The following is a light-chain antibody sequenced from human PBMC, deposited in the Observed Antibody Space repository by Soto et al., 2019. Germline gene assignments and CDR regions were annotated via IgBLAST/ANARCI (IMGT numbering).Light chain of an antibody. CDR2: GAS. CDR1: QSVSSSF. V-gene: IGKV3-20*01. Sequence: EIVLTQSPGTLSLSPGESATLSCRASQSVSSSFLAWFRQKPGQAPRLLIYGASVRAPGIPDKFRGSGSGRDFTLTISRLEPEDFAVYYCQQYGNSYTFGQGTKLELK. J-gene: IGKJ2*01. CDR3: QQYGNSYT.